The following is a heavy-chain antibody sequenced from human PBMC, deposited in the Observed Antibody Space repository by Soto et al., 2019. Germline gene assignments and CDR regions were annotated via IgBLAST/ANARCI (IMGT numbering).Heavy chain of an antibody. V-gene: IGHV1-69*13. CDR1: GGAISSDA. CDR2: IIPIFGTA. CDR3: ARAQGSVVRYCSSTSCSYYYYGMDV. D-gene: IGHD2-2*01. Sequence: PVKVSRKASGGAISSDASSWVRRATGQGLEWMGGIIPIFGTANYAQKFQGRVTISADESTSTAYMELSSLRSEDTAVYYCARAQGSVVRYCSSTSCSYYYYGMDVWGQATTVTGSS. J-gene: IGHJ6*02.